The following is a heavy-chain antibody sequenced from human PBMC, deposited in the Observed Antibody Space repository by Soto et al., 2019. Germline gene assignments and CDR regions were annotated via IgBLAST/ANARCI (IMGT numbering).Heavy chain of an antibody. V-gene: IGHV4-34*01. J-gene: IGHJ4*02. D-gene: IGHD2-2*01. CDR2: INHSGTT. Sequence: QVQLQQWGAGLLKTSETLSLTCAVYGGSFSGYYWTWIRQTSGKVLEWIGEINHSGTTKYNPSLKSQFTISLDTSKYQSSLHVNSVTAAATAVYFCARGIGYCSSTNCYSSRHLRFDSWGQGSLVTVSS. CDR1: GGSFSGYY. CDR3: ARGIGYCSSTNCYSSRHLRFDS.